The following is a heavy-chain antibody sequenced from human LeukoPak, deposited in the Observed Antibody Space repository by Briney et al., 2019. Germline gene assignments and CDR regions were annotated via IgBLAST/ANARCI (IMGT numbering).Heavy chain of an antibody. CDR2: IYYSGST. D-gene: IGHD2-21*02. V-gene: IGHV4-61*01. CDR3: ARSSVVTAIPSDY. CDR1: GYSISSGYY. J-gene: IGHJ4*02. Sequence: PSETLSLTCTVSGYSISSGYYWGWIRQPPGKGLEWIGYIYYSGSTNYNPSLKSRVTISVDTSKNQFSLKLSSVTAADTAVYYCARSSVVTAIPSDYWGQGTLVTVSS.